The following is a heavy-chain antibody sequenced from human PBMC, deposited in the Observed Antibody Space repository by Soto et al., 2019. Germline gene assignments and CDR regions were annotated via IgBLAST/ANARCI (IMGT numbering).Heavy chain of an antibody. CDR1: GNTFTSYY. Sequence: QVQLVQSGAEVKKPGASVKVSCKASGNTFTSYYMHWVRQAPGQGLEWMGIINPSGSTTYAQKFQGSVTMXMDXSXTTVYMELSSLRSDDTAVYYCARVYCSGGSCYGIDYWGQGTLVTVSS. CDR3: ARVYCSGGSCYGIDY. D-gene: IGHD2-15*01. CDR2: INPSGST. J-gene: IGHJ4*02. V-gene: IGHV1-46*01.